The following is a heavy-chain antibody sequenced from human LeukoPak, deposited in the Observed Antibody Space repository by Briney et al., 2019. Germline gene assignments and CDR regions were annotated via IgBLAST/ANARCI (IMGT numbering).Heavy chain of an antibody. CDR2: MNPNSGNT. CDR3: AKDYGDYRTSNWFDP. J-gene: IGHJ5*02. CDR1: GYTFTSYD. V-gene: IGHV1-8*01. D-gene: IGHD4-17*01. Sequence: GASVKVSCKASGYTFTSYDINWVRQATGQGLEWMGWMNPNSGNTGYAQKFQGRVTMTRNTSISTAYMELSSLRAEDTAVYYCAKDYGDYRTSNWFDPWGQGTLVTVSS.